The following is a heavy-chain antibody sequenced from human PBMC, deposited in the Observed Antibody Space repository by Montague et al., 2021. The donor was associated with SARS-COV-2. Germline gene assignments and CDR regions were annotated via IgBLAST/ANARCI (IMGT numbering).Heavy chain of an antibody. CDR1: GFTFDTYG. Sequence: FLRLSCAASGFTFDTYGMSWVRQVPGKGLEWVSGISRSGDRTAYGDSVKGRFTISRDNAKNSLYLQMNSLRVEDTAFYHCSRGGGMIRGVVDFWGQGILISVSS. J-gene: IGHJ4*02. V-gene: IGHV3-20*01. CDR2: ISRSGDRT. CDR3: SRGGGMIRGVVDF. D-gene: IGHD3-10*01.